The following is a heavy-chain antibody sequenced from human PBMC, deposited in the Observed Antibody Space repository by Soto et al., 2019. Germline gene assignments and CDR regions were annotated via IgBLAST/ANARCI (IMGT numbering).Heavy chain of an antibody. CDR2: ISYDGSNK. J-gene: IGHJ6*02. CDR1: GFTFSSYG. Sequence: PGGSLRLSCAASGFTFSSYGMHWVRQAPGKGLEWVAVISYDGSNKYYADSVKGRFTISRDNSKNTLYLQMNSLRAEDTAVYYCAKDGGPHPSVVVPAAIPSGYYYYGMDVWGQGTTVTVSS. D-gene: IGHD2-2*01. CDR3: AKDGGPHPSVVVPAAIPSGYYYYGMDV. V-gene: IGHV3-30*18.